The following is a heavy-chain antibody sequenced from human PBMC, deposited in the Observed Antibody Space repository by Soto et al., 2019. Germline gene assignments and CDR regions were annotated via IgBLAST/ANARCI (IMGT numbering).Heavy chain of an antibody. CDR3: GRAAPDLDS. J-gene: IGHJ4*02. Sequence: QVQLVQSGAEVKKPGASVKVSCKASGYTFTRYDINWVRQATGQGLEWMGWMNPKSGNTGSAQKFQGRVTMTRDTSINTAYMELSSLRSEDTAVYSCGRAAPDLDSWGQGTLVTGSS. V-gene: IGHV1-8*01. D-gene: IGHD6-25*01. CDR1: GYTFTRYD. CDR2: MNPKSGNT.